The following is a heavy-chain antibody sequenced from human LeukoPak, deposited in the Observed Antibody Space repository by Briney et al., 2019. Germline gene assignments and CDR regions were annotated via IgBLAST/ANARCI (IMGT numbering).Heavy chain of an antibody. D-gene: IGHD3-9*01. CDR1: GFTVSSYY. Sequence: GGSLRLSCAASGFTVSSYYMSWVRQAPGKGLEWVSVISGGGNTYYADSVKGRFTISRHNSKNTLYVQMNSLRPEDTAVYYCAREYSDILTGYYLFDSWGQGTLVTVSS. V-gene: IGHV3-53*04. J-gene: IGHJ4*02. CDR2: ISGGGNT. CDR3: AREYSDILTGYYLFDS.